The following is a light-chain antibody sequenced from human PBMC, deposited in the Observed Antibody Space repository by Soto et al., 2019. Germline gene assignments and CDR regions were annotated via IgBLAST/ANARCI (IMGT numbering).Light chain of an antibody. CDR2: DTS. CDR1: PSVSSY. J-gene: IGKJ1*01. Sequence: EIVLTQSPATLSLSPGERATLSCRASPSVSSYLAWYQQKAGQAPRLLIYDTSNRATGIPARFSGSGSGTDFTLTISSLEPEDFAVYYYQQRSNWPWTFGQGTKVEIK. CDR3: QQRSNWPWT. V-gene: IGKV3-11*01.